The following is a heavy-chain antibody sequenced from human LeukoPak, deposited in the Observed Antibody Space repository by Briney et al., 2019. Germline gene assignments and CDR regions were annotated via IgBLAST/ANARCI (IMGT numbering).Heavy chain of an antibody. CDR3: ARVPRLYCSSTSCLRWYFDL. V-gene: IGHV1-69*13. CDR2: IIPIFGTA. Sequence: GASVKVSCKASGGTFSSYAISWVRQAPGQGLEWMGGIIPIFGTANYAQKFQGRVTITADESTSTAYMELGSLRSEDTAVYYCARVPRLYCSSTSCLRWYFDLWGRGTLVTVSS. CDR1: GGTFSSYA. J-gene: IGHJ2*01. D-gene: IGHD2-2*01.